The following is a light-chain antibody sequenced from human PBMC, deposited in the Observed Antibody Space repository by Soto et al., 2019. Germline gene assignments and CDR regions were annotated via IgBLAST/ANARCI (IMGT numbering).Light chain of an antibody. CDR3: CSYTSGITLV. CDR2: EVS. J-gene: IGLJ1*01. CDR1: STAVGGYNY. Sequence: QSALTQPAAVSGSPGQTITISCTATSTAVGGYNYVSWYQQHPGKAPKLLICEVSNRPSGLSNRFSGSKSGNTASLTISGLQAEDAADYYCCSYTSGITLVSGTGTKVTVL. V-gene: IGLV2-14*01.